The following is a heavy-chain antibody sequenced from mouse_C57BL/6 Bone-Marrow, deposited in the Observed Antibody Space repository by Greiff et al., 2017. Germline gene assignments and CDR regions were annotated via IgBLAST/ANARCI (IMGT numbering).Heavy chain of an antibody. CDR2: IDPENGDT. CDR3: TTVVATGDY. D-gene: IGHD1-1*01. CDR1: GFNIKDDY. Sequence: EVQLQQSGAELVRPGASVKLSCTASGFNIKDDYMHWVKQRPEQGLEWIGWIDPENGDTEYASKFQGKATITADTSSNTAYLQLSSLTSEDTAVYYCTTVVATGDYWGQGTTLTVSS. J-gene: IGHJ2*01. V-gene: IGHV14-4*01.